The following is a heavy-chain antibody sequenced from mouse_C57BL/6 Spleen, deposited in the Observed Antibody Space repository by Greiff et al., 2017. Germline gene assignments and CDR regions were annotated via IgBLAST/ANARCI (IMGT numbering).Heavy chain of an antibody. D-gene: IGHD2-4*01. Sequence: VQLKQSGPELVKPGASVKIPCKASGYTFTDYNMDWVKQSHGKSLEWIGDINPNNGGTIYNQKFKGKATLTVDKSSSTAYMELRSLTSEDTAVYYCARDGDYDSPFAYWGQGTLVTVSA. CDR1: GYTFTDYN. V-gene: IGHV1-18*01. CDR3: ARDGDYDSPFAY. J-gene: IGHJ3*01. CDR2: INPNNGGT.